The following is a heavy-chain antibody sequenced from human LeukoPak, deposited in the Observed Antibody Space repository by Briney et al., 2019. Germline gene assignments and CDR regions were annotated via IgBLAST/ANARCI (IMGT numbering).Heavy chain of an antibody. CDR2: ISYDGSNK. V-gene: IGHV3-30*18. CDR1: GFTFSSYG. Sequence: GRSLRLSCAASGFTFSSYGMHWVRQAPGKGLEWVAVISYDGSNKYYADSVKGRFTISRDNSKNTLYLQMNSLRAEDSAVYYCAKLPLEMGAFDIWGQGTMVTVSS. J-gene: IGHJ3*02. CDR3: AKLPLEMGAFDI. D-gene: IGHD5-24*01.